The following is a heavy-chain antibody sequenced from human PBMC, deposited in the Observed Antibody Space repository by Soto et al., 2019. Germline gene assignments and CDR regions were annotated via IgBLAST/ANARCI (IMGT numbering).Heavy chain of an antibody. CDR1: GGTFRSCA. J-gene: IGHJ4*02. D-gene: IGHD3-22*01. V-gene: IGHV1-69*13. CDR3: ARDLGIYDSSGFVDY. Sequence: GAAVKVSCKASGGTFRSCARSWVRQAPGQGLEWMGGIIPIFGTANYAQKFQGRVTITADESTSTAYMELSSLRSEDTAVYYCARDLGIYDSSGFVDYWGQGTLVTVSS. CDR2: IIPIFGTA.